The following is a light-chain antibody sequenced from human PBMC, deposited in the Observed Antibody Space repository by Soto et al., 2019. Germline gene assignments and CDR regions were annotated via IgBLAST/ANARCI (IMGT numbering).Light chain of an antibody. CDR2: DVT. J-gene: IGLJ1*01. Sequence: QSVLTQPASVSGSPGQSITISCTGTSSDVGDYNYVSWYQQHPGKAPKLMLYDVTNRPSGVSNRFSGSKSGNTASLTISGLQAEDEADYYCSSYTSSSTYVFGAGNKVTDL. V-gene: IGLV2-14*01. CDR1: SSDVGDYNY. CDR3: SSYTSSSTYV.